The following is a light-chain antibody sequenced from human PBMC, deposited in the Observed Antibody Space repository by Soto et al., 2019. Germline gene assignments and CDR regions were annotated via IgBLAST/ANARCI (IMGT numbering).Light chain of an antibody. J-gene: IGKJ1*01. CDR2: KAS. V-gene: IGKV1-5*03. Sequence: DIQMTQSPSTLSASVGDRVTMTCRASQSISSWLAWYQQKPGKAPKLLIYKASSLESGVPSRFSGSGSGTEFTLTLSSLQPDDFVTYYCQQYNSPWTFGPGTKVEIK. CDR3: QQYNSPWT. CDR1: QSISSW.